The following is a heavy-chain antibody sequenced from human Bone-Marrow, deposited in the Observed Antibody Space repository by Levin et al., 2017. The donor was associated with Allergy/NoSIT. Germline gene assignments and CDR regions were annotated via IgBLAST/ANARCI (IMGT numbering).Heavy chain of an antibody. V-gene: IGHV1-69*02. CDR3: AAQSGYPGYYFEY. CDR2: IIPILGIV. Sequence: KISCKASGGTLRNYTLSWVRQAPGQGLEWMGGIIPILGIVKYAQKFQGRVTITADESTNTVYMELTSLRSEDTAVYFCAAQSGYPGYYFEYWGQGTLVPVSS. CDR1: GGTLRNYT. J-gene: IGHJ4*02. D-gene: IGHD5-12*01.